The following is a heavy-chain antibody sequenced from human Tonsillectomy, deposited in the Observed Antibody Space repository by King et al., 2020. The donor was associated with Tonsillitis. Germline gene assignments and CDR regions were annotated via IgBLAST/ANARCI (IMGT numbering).Heavy chain of an antibody. V-gene: IGHV3-7*04. Sequence: VQLVESGGGLVQPGGSLRLSCAASGFTFRGYWMSWVRQAPGKGLEWVANIKQDGSEIYYVDSVEGRFTFSRDNAKNSRYLQMNSLRAEDTAVYYCARGMIVVVPAAPMGYGMDVWGQGNTVTVSS. CDR3: ARGMIVVVPAAPMGYGMDV. CDR1: GFTFRGYW. CDR2: IKQDGSEI. J-gene: IGHJ6*02. D-gene: IGHD2-2*01.